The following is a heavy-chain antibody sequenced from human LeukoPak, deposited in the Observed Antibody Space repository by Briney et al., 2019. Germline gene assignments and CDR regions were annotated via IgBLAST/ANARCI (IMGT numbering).Heavy chain of an antibody. CDR2: ISGSGGST. D-gene: IGHD3-22*01. CDR1: GFTFSSYA. Sequence: GGSLRLSCAASGFTFSSYAMSWVRQAPGKGLEWVSAISGSGGSTYHADSVKGRFTISRDNSKNTLYLQMNSLRAEDMAVYYCAKNRGFGSGYYFDYWGQGTLITVSS. J-gene: IGHJ4*02. V-gene: IGHV3-23*01. CDR3: AKNRGFGSGYYFDY.